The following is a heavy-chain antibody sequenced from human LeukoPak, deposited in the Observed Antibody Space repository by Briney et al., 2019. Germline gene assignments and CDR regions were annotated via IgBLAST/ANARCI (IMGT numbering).Heavy chain of an antibody. CDR3: AKDGVSGSWYGETNWFDP. CDR1: GFTFDDYA. J-gene: IGHJ5*02. V-gene: IGHV3-9*01. Sequence: GASLRLSCAASGFTFDDYAMHWVRQAPGKGLEWVSGISWNSGSIGYADSVKGRFTISRDNAKNSLYLKMNSLRAEDTALYYYAKDGVSGSWYGETNWFDPWGQGTLVTVSS. CDR2: ISWNSGSI. D-gene: IGHD6-13*01.